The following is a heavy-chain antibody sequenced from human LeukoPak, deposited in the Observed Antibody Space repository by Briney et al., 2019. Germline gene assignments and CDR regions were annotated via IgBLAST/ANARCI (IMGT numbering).Heavy chain of an antibody. CDR2: ISYSGST. Sequence: SETLSLTCNVSGGSISSYYWIWIRQPPGKGLEWIGYISYSGSTYYNPSLKSRVTISVDTSRNPLSLQLSSVTAADTAVYYCARHKNYGSGRRVDPWGQGTLVTVSS. J-gene: IGHJ5*02. D-gene: IGHD3-10*01. CDR1: GGSISSYY. V-gene: IGHV4-59*08. CDR3: ARHKNYGSGRRVDP.